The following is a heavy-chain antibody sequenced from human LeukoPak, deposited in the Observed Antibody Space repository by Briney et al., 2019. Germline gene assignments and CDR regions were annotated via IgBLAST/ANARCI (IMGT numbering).Heavy chain of an antibody. CDR1: GGSISSGSYY. CDR3: ARGLEQWLLGVFDY. Sequence: SQTLSLTCTVSGGSISSGSYYWSWIRQPAGKGLEWIGRIYTSGSTIYNPSLKSRVTISVDTSKNQFSLKLSSVTAADTAVYYCARGLEQWLLGVFDYWGQGTLVTVSS. D-gene: IGHD6-19*01. CDR2: IYTSGST. J-gene: IGHJ4*02. V-gene: IGHV4-61*02.